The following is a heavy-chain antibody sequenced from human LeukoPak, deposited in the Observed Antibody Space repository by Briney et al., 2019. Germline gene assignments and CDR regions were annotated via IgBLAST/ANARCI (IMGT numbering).Heavy chain of an antibody. V-gene: IGHV4-31*03. CDR1: GGSISSGGYY. CDR3: ASGRVVIYGMDV. J-gene: IGHJ6*02. Sequence: PSETLSLTCTVSGGSISSGGYYWSWIRQHPGKGLEWIGYIYYSGSTYYNPSLKSRVTISVDTSKNQFSLKLSSVTAADTAVYYCASGRVVIYGMDVWGQGTTVTVSS. CDR2: IYYSGST. D-gene: IGHD3-3*01.